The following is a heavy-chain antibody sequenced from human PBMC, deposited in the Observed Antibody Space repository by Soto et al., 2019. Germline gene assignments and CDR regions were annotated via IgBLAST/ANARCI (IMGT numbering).Heavy chain of an antibody. CDR1: GGSISSGGYY. D-gene: IGHD3-10*01. Sequence: KPSETLSLTCTVSGGSISSGGYYWSWIRQHPGKGLEWIGYIYYSGSTYYNPSLKSRVTISVDTSKNQFSLKLSSVTAADTAVYYCARYYYGSGSTMPYYFDYWGQGTLVTVS. CDR3: ARYYYGSGSTMPYYFDY. J-gene: IGHJ4*02. CDR2: IYYSGST. V-gene: IGHV4-31*03.